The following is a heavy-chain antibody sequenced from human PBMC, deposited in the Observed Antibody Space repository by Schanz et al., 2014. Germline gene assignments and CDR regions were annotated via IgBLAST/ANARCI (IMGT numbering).Heavy chain of an antibody. CDR3: ARDRRRYCSTASCLHGNWFGP. D-gene: IGHD2-2*01. J-gene: IGHJ5*02. V-gene: IGHV1-18*01. CDR1: GGTFSTYT. CDR2: INPNSGDT. Sequence: QVHLVQSGAEVKKPGASVKVSCKASGGTFSTYTISWVRQAPGQGLEWMGWINPNSGDTNYAQKFQGRVTMTIDTSTSTSYMELTSLRFDDTAVYYCARDRRRYCSTASCLHGNWFGPWGQGTLVIVSS.